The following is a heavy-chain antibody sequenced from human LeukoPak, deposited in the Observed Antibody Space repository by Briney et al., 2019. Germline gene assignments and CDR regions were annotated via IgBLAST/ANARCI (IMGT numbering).Heavy chain of an antibody. J-gene: IGHJ4*02. Sequence: GGSLRLSCAASGFTFSTYWVTWVRQAPGKGLEWVANIKPDGSQIYYVDSVKGRFTISRDNAKNSLYLQMNSLRAEDTAVYYCARDLNWGTYWGQGTLVTVSS. CDR1: GFTFSTYW. V-gene: IGHV3-7*01. CDR2: IKPDGSQI. CDR3: ARDLNWGTY. D-gene: IGHD7-27*01.